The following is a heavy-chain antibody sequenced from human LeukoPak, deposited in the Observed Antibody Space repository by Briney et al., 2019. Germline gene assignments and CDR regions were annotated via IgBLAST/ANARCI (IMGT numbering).Heavy chain of an antibody. D-gene: IGHD1-26*01. CDR2: IYYSGST. Sequence: SETLSLTCTVSGGSIGSSSYYWGWIRQPPGKGLAWIGSIYYSGSTYYNPSLKSRVTISVDTSKNQFSLKLSSVTAADTAVYYCASLRERSYYARGFDYWGQGTLVTVPS. CDR1: GGSIGSSSYY. CDR3: ASLRERSYYARGFDY. V-gene: IGHV4-39*01. J-gene: IGHJ4*02.